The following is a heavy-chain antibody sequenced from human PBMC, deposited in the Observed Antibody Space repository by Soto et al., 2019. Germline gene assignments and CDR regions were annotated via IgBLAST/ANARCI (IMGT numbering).Heavy chain of an antibody. Sequence: SETLSLTCNVSGSPISSYYWGWFRQPPGQGLEWVGYIYYTGTTSYNPSLKSRVTISVDTSKNQFSLKLSSVTAADTAVYYCARLVWSYGTWFDPWGQGTLVTVSS. V-gene: IGHV4-59*08. CDR2: IYYTGTT. CDR1: GSPISSYY. J-gene: IGHJ5*02. D-gene: IGHD5-18*01. CDR3: ARLVWSYGTWFDP.